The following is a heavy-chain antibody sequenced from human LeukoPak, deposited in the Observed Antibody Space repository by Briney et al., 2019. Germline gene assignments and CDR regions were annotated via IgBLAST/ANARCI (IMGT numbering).Heavy chain of an antibody. V-gene: IGHV3-74*01. CDR3: VRDKDGYNF. J-gene: IGHJ4*02. CDR1: GFTFNTCF. Sequence: GGSLRLSCAASGFTFNTCFMHWVRQAPGKRLVWVSRIDTDGKSTTYADSVKGRFTISRDNAKNTLYLQMNSLRAEDTAVYYCVRDKDGYNFWGQGTLVSVSS. D-gene: IGHD5-24*01. CDR2: IDTDGKST.